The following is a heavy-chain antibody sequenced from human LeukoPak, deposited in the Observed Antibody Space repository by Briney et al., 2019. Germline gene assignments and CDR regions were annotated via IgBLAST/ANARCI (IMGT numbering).Heavy chain of an antibody. Sequence: KPGRSQRLSCTASGFTFGDYLMSWFRQAPGKGLEWIGFISGGTTEYAASVKGRFTISRDDSTSIAYLQMNSLTNEDTDVYYCSRGSGWLSVYWGQGTLVTVSS. J-gene: IGHJ4*02. CDR3: SRGSGWLSVY. CDR2: ISGGTT. D-gene: IGHD6-19*01. CDR1: GFTFGDYL. V-gene: IGHV3-49*05.